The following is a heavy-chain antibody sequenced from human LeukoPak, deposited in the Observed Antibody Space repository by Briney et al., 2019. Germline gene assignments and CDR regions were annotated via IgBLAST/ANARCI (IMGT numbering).Heavy chain of an antibody. J-gene: IGHJ5*02. CDR3: ARVPVGVGSGSYWGNWFDP. Sequence: PGGSLRLSCAASGFTFSSYAMSWVRQAPGKGLEWVSAISGSGGSTYYADSVKGRFTISRDNAKNTLYLQMNSLRAEDTAVYYCARVPVGVGSGSYWGNWFDPWGQGTLVTVSS. D-gene: IGHD3-10*01. CDR2: ISGSGGST. V-gene: IGHV3-23*01. CDR1: GFTFSSYA.